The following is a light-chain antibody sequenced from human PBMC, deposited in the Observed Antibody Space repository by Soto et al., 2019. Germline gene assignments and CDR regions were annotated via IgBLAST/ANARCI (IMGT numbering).Light chain of an antibody. J-gene: IGKJ1*01. CDR3: LQYLSYPWT. V-gene: IGKV1-5*01. CDR1: QRISTW. Sequence: IQMTQSPSSMSAFAGDRVTMTSRASQRISTWLAWYKQKPGKAPTLLIYDASILKIGVPSTFNGNGSGTEFALTVSSLHPDDFATYYCLQYLSYPWTFGQGTKVDIK. CDR2: DAS.